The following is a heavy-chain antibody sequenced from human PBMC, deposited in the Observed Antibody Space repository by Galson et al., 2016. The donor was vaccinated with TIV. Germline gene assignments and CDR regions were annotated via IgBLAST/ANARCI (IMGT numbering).Heavy chain of an antibody. CDR1: GFTFSDYW. CDR2: IRQDGRET. CDR3: ARDLEGWRRAQYDS. D-gene: IGHD6-19*01. V-gene: IGHV3-7*01. J-gene: IGHJ4*02. Sequence: SLRLSCAASGFTFSDYWMTWVRLTPGKGLEWVANIRQDGRETYYVDSVKGRFTISRDNAKNFLYLQMSSLRAEDTAFYYCARDLEGWRRAQYDSWGQGTLVTVSS.